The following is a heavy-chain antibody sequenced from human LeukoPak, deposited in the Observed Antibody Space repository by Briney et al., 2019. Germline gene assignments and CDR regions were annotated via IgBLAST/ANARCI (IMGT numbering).Heavy chain of an antibody. Sequence: SETLSLTCTVSGVSTTNGIYYWAWLRQSPGKGLERIGSVHNVESAYYNLSIRSRVTMSIDTSKNQFSLRLNSATAADTAVYYCARHAEYNSGWHFYLDHWGQGILVTVSS. D-gene: IGHD6-19*01. CDR3: ARHAEYNSGWHFYLDH. CDR2: VHNVESA. V-gene: IGHV4-39*01. J-gene: IGHJ4*02. CDR1: GVSTTNGIYY.